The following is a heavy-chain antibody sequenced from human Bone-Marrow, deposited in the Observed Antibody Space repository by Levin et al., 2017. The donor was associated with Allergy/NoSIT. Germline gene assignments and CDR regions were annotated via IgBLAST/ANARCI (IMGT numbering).Heavy chain of an antibody. CDR2: IRSKAYGGTT. D-gene: IGHD5-24*01. J-gene: IGHJ6*03. CDR3: TRLATPKTGYKDYYMDV. CDR1: GFTFGDYA. V-gene: IGHV3-49*03. Sequence: GGSLRLSCTSSGFTFGDYAVTWFRQAPGRGLEWVGFIRSKAYGGTTEYAASVKGRFTISRDDSKSIAYLQMNSLSTEDAAIYYCTRLATPKTGYKDYYMDVWGKGTTVTVSS.